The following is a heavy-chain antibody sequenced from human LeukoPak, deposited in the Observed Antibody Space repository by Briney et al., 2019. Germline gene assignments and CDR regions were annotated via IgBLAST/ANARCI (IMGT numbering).Heavy chain of an antibody. Sequence: GGSLRLSCAASGSFFGTYALSWVRQAPGKGLEWVSTIGSGGDTKYADSVKGRFTISRENFENTLFLQMSDLRVEDTAVYYCARAQTPYALLTLWGQRTLVTVSS. J-gene: IGHJ4*02. CDR2: IGSGGDT. CDR3: ARAQTPYALLTL. D-gene: IGHD3-16*01. CDR1: GSFFGTYA. V-gene: IGHV3-23*01.